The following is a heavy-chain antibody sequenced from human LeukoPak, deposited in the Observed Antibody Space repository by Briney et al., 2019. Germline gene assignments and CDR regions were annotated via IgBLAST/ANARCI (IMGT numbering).Heavy chain of an antibody. CDR1: GFTFSSIA. CDR3: AKGQELDDGVFDS. Sequence: GGSLRLSCAASGFTFSSIAMTWVRQAPGKGLEWVSTIRSNGETTYNADSVKGRFTISRDNSKKTLYLQLNSLRVEDTAIYYCAKGQELDDGVFDSWGQGTLVTVSS. J-gene: IGHJ4*02. CDR2: IRSNGETT. V-gene: IGHV3-23*01. D-gene: IGHD1-1*01.